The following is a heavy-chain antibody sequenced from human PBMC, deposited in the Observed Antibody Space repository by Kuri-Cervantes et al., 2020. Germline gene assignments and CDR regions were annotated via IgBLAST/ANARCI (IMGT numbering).Heavy chain of an antibody. CDR1: GGSFSGYY. CDR2: IYSSGST. CDR3: ARVNLSRYCSGGTCYSVFYMDV. V-gene: IGHV4-59*10. J-gene: IGHJ6*03. D-gene: IGHD2-15*01. Sequence: GSLRLSCAVYGGSFSGYYWSWIRQPAGKGLEWIGRIYSSGSTNYNPSLKSRVTISVDKSKNQFSLKLSSVTAADTAVYYCARVNLSRYCSGGTCYSVFYMDVWGKGTTVTVSS.